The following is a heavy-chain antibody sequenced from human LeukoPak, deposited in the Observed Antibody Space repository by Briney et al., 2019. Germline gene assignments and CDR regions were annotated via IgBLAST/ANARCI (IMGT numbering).Heavy chain of an antibody. CDR2: ISGSGGST. CDR1: GFTFSSYA. CDR3: AKVPVSGSYIVGRPIDY. D-gene: IGHD1-26*01. Sequence: GGSLRLSCAASGFTFSSYAMSWVRQAPGKGLEWVSAISGSGGSTYYADSVKGRFTISRDNSKNTLYLQMNSLRAEDTAVYYCAKVPVSGSYIVGRPIDYWGQGTLVTVSS. V-gene: IGHV3-23*01. J-gene: IGHJ4*02.